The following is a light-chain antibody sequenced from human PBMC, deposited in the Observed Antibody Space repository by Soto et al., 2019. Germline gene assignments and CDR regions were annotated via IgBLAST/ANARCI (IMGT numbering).Light chain of an antibody. J-gene: IGKJ1*01. CDR3: QQYNSDWT. Sequence: DIQMTQSPSTLSASVGDRVTFTCRASQSISSWLAWYQQKPGKAPKILIYKASNLESGVPSRFSGSGSGTEFTLTISSLQPDEFATEYCQQYNSDWTFGQGTKVESK. V-gene: IGKV1-5*03. CDR2: KAS. CDR1: QSISSW.